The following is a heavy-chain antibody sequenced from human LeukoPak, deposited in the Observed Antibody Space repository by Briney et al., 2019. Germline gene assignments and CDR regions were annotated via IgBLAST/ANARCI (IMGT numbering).Heavy chain of an antibody. CDR3: ARDEGSGYFDY. J-gene: IGHJ4*02. CDR1: GFSFKDYW. V-gene: IGHV3-23*01. Sequence: GGSLRLSCEASGFSFKDYWMSWVRQGPGKGLEWVSAISGSGGSTYYADSVKGRFTISRDNAKNSLYLQMNSLRAEDTAVYYCARDEGSGYFDYWGQGTLVTVSS. D-gene: IGHD2-15*01. CDR2: ISGSGGST.